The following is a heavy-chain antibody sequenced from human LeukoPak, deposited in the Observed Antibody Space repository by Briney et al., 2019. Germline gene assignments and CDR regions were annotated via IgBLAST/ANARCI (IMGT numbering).Heavy chain of an antibody. V-gene: IGHV3-48*01. CDR2: ISSSSSTI. Sequence: GGSLRLSFAASGFTFSSYGMNWVRQAPGKGLEWVSYISSSSSTIYYADSVKGRFTISRDTAKNSLSLQMNSLRAEDTAVYYCARVVSNYYMDVWGKGTTVTVSS. CDR3: ARVVSNYYMDV. J-gene: IGHJ6*03. CDR1: GFTFSSYG. D-gene: IGHD2-21*01.